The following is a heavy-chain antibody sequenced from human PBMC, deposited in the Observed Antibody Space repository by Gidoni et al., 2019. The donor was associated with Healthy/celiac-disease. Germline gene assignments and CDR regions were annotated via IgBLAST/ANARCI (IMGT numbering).Heavy chain of an antibody. J-gene: IGHJ3*02. Sequence: QVQLVQSGAEVKKPGASVKVSCKASGYTFTGYYMHWVRQALGKGLEWMGRINPNCGGTNDSQKFQGRVTMTRDTSISTAYMELSRLRSDDTAVYYCARAYGDYRAFDIWGQGTMVTVSS. CDR2: INPNCGGT. CDR1: GYTFTGYY. CDR3: ARAYGDYRAFDI. V-gene: IGHV1-2*06. D-gene: IGHD4-17*01.